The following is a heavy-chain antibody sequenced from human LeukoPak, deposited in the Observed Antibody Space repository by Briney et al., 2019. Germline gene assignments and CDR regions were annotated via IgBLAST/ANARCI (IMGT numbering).Heavy chain of an antibody. CDR2: IYYSGST. CDR1: GYSISSGYY. D-gene: IGHD4-17*01. V-gene: IGHV4-61*01. J-gene: IGHJ4*02. Sequence: SETLSLTCTVSGYSISSGYYWSWIRQPPGKGLEWIGYIYYSGSTNYNPSLKSRVTISVDTSKNQFSLKLSSVTAADTAVYYCARLYGDYSWYFDYWGQGTLVTVSS. CDR3: ARLYGDYSWYFDY.